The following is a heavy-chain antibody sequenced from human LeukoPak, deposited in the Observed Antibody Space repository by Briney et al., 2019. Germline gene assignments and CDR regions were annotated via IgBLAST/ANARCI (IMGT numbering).Heavy chain of an antibody. J-gene: IGHJ4*02. V-gene: IGHV3-15*07. CDR3: TTATGSGSYYMGFDY. Sequence: PGGSLRLSCAASGFTFSNAWMNWVRHAPGRGLEWVGRINSKTGGETTDYAAPVKGRFAISREDSKNTLYLQVNSLKTEDTAVYYCTTATGSGSYYMGFDYWGQGTLVTVSS. CDR2: INSKTGGETT. D-gene: IGHD3-10*01. CDR1: GFTFSNAW.